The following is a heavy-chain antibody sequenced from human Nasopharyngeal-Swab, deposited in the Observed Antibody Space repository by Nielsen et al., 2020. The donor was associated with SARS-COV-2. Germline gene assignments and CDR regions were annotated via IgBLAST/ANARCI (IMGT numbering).Heavy chain of an antibody. CDR2: INPNSGGT. CDR1: GYTFTGYY. CDR3: ARGSSGVGATSFLYYYYMDV. D-gene: IGHD1-26*01. V-gene: IGHV1-2*04. J-gene: IGHJ6*03. Sequence: ASVKVFCKASGYTFTGYYMHWVRQAPGQGLEWMGWINPNSGGTNYAQKFQGWVTMTRDTSISTAYMELSRLRSDDTAVYYCARGSSGVGATSFLYYYYMDVWGKGTTVTVSS.